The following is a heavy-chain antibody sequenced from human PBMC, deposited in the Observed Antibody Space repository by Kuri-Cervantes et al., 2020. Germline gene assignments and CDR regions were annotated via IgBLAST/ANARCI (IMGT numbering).Heavy chain of an antibody. J-gene: IGHJ6*02. D-gene: IGHD3-10*01. CDR2: ISYDGSNK. CDR3: AKISGSGSYASRLDYYYYGMDV. Sequence: GGSLRLSCAASGFTFSSYGMHWVRQAPGKGLEWVAVISYDGSNKYYADSVKGRFTISRDNSKNTLYLQMNSLRAEDTAVYYCAKISGSGSYASRLDYYYYGMDVWGRGTTVTVSS. CDR1: GFTFSSYG. V-gene: IGHV3-30*18.